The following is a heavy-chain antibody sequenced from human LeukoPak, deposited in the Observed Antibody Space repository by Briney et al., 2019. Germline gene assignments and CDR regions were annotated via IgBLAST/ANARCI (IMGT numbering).Heavy chain of an antibody. V-gene: IGHV4-34*01. CDR1: GGSFSGYY. CDR2: INHSGST. J-gene: IGHJ4*02. Sequence: PSETLSLTCAVYGGSFSGYYWSWIRQPPGKGLEWIGEINHSGSTNYNPSLKSRVTISVDTSKNQFSLKLSSVTAADTAVYYCARGHALGTAMVTVRGDYWGQGTLVTVSS. CDR3: ARGHALGTAMVTVRGDY. D-gene: IGHD5-18*01.